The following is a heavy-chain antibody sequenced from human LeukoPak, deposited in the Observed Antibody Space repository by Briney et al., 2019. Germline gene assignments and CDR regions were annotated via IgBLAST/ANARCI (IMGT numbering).Heavy chain of an antibody. CDR1: GFTFTSSA. V-gene: IGHV1-58*01. Sequence: SVKVSCKASGFTFTSSAVQWVRQARGQRLEWIGWIVVGSGNTNYAQKFQERVTITRDMSTSTAYMELSSLRSEDTAVYYCAADPAENDYGDYWGQGTLVTVSS. J-gene: IGHJ4*02. CDR3: AADPAENDYGDY. CDR2: IVVGSGNT.